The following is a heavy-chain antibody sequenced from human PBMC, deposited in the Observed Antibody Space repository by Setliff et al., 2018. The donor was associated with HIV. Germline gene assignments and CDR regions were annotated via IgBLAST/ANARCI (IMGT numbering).Heavy chain of an antibody. Sequence: PSETLSLTCAVYGGSSSGYCWSWIRQPPGKGLEWIGEIQHSGRINYNPSLRSRVTISVDTSKKQFSLNLSSVTAADTAVYYCARATDWFHFPDAFDFWGQGTMVTVSS. CDR3: ARATDWFHFPDAFDF. V-gene: IGHV4-34*01. CDR1: GGSSSGYC. CDR2: IQHSGRI. J-gene: IGHJ3*01. D-gene: IGHD3-9*01.